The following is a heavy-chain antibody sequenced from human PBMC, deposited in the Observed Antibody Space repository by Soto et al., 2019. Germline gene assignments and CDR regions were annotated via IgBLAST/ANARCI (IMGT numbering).Heavy chain of an antibody. CDR2: VFYRGTT. D-gene: IGHD2-8*01. J-gene: IGHJ4*02. CDR3: ARKNGGGGYFDY. CDR1: GGSISSSNW. Sequence: QVQLQESGPGLARPSGTLSLTCAVSGGSISSSNWWSWVRQSPGKGLEWIGEVFYRGTTNYSPSLRSRVTISLDRSNNHFSLKLNSVTAADTAVYYCARKNGGGGYFDYWGQGTLVTVSS. V-gene: IGHV4-4*02.